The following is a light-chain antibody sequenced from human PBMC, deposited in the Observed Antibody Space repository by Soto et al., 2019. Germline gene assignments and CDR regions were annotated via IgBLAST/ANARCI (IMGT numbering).Light chain of an antibody. J-gene: IGLJ1*01. CDR1: SSNIGEYY. V-gene: IGLV1-51*02. CDR2: END. CDR3: GTWDSSLTTFV. Sequence: VLTQPPSVSAAPGQKVTMSCSGSSSNIGEYYVSWHQQLPGTAPKLLIYENDKRPSGIPDRFSGSKSGTSATLDITGLQTGDDADYYCGTWDSSLTTFVFGTGTKATVL.